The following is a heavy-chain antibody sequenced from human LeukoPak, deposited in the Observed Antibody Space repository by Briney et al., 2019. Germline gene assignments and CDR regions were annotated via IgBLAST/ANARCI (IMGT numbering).Heavy chain of an antibody. V-gene: IGHV3-21*01. CDR3: AREALSSVDC. Sequence: GVSLRLSCAASGFTFRTYTMHWVRQAPGKGLEWVSSISSSSSYIYYADSLKGRFTISRDNAKNSLFLQMNSLRAEDTAVYYCAREALSSVDCWGQGTLVTVSS. J-gene: IGHJ4*02. CDR2: ISSSSSYI. CDR1: GFTFRTYT. D-gene: IGHD2-8*01.